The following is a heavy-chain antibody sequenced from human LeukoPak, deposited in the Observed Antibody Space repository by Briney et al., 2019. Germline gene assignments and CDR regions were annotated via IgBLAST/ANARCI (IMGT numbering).Heavy chain of an antibody. CDR1: GGSISRSSYY. CDR2: IYYSGTT. D-gene: IGHD2/OR15-2a*01. CDR3: ARFSGGKAAFDI. V-gene: IGHV4-39*01. J-gene: IGHJ3*02. Sequence: SETLSLTCTVSGGSISRSSYYWGWIRQPPGKGLEWIGSIYYSGTTYYYPSLKSRVTISVDASKNQFSLKLTSVTAADTAVYYCARFSGGKAAFDIWGQGTMVTVSS.